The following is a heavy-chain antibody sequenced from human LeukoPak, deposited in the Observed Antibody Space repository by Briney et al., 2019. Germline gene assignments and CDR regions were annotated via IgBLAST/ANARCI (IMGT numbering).Heavy chain of an antibody. J-gene: IGHJ5*02. CDR2: IYHSGST. V-gene: IGHV4-38-2*01. Sequence: KPSETLSLTCAVSGYSISSGYYWGRIRQPPGKGLEWIGSIYHSGSTYYNPSLKSRVTISVDTSKNQFSLKLSSVTAADTAVYYCARQGSTPWFDPWGQGTLVTVSS. D-gene: IGHD2-15*01. CDR1: GYSISSGYY. CDR3: ARQGSTPWFDP.